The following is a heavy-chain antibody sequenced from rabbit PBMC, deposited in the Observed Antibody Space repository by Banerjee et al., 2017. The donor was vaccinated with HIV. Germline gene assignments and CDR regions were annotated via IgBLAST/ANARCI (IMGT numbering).Heavy chain of an antibody. J-gene: IGHJ4*01. CDR2: IYSSSGTT. Sequence: QSLEESGGDLVKPGGTLTLTCKASGIDFSSYYYMCWVRQAPGKGLELIACIYSSSGTTYYATWAKGRFTVSKTSSTTVTLQMTSLTAADTATYFCARRYRTDSYWDLWGPGTLVTVS. CDR1: GIDFSSYYY. V-gene: IGHV1S40*01. CDR3: ARRYRTDSYWDL. D-gene: IGHD6-1*01.